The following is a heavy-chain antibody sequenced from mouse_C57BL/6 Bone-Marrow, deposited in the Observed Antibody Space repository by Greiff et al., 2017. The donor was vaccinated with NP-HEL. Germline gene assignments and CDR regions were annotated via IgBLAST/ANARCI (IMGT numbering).Heavy chain of an antibody. CDR1: GYTFTSYW. CDR2: IYPGSGST. J-gene: IGHJ4*01. Sequence: QVQLRQPGAELVKPGASVKMSCKASGYTFTSYWITWVKQRPGQGLEWIGDIYPGSGSTNYNEKFKSKATLTVDTSSSTAYMQLSSLTSEDSAVYYCARRYYYGSLYYAMDYWGQGTSVTVSS. CDR3: ARRYYYGSLYYAMDY. D-gene: IGHD1-1*01. V-gene: IGHV1-55*01.